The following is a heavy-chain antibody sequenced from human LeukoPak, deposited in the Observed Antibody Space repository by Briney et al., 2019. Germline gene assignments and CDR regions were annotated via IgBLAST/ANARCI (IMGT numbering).Heavy chain of an antibody. CDR1: GGSLSSGSYY. Sequence: SQTLSLTCTVSGGSLSSGSYYWSWTRQPAGNGLEWIGRIYTSGSTNYNPSLKSRVTISVDTSKNQFSLKLSSVTAADTAVYYCARDPPIRNTADWGQGTLVTVS. V-gene: IGHV4-61*02. CDR3: ARDPPIRNTAD. D-gene: IGHD2-21*02. CDR2: IYTSGST. J-gene: IGHJ4*02.